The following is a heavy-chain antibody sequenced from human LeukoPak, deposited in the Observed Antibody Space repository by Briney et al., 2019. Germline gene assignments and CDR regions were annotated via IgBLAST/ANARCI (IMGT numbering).Heavy chain of an antibody. D-gene: IGHD1-26*01. CDR3: VRERGATVDY. Sequence: GASAKVSCKASGYTFSGYYIHWVRQAPGQGLEWMGWINFNSGDTNYAQKFQGRVTVTRDTSISTTYMELSSLRADDTAIYRCVRERGATVDYWGQGTLVTVSS. J-gene: IGHJ4*02. CDR2: INFNSGDT. CDR1: GYTFSGYY. V-gene: IGHV1-2*02.